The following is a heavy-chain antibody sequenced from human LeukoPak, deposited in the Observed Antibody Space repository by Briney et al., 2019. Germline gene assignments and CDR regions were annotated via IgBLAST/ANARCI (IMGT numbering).Heavy chain of an antibody. D-gene: IGHD3-3*01. Sequence: GGSLRLSCAASGFTFSTYVMNWFRQAPGEGLEWVSTISVGAEYIFYADSVKGRFTISRDDSNNALYLQMHSLRAEDTALYYCASGPPFLKYFEYWGQGTLVTVSS. CDR1: GFTFSTYV. CDR2: ISVGAEYI. V-gene: IGHV3-23*01. CDR3: ASGPPFLKYFEY. J-gene: IGHJ4*02.